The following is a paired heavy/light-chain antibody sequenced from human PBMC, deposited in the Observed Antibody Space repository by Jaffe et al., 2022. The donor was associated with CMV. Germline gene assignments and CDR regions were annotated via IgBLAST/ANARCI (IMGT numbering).Heavy chain of an antibody. D-gene: IGHD3-10*01. J-gene: IGHJ4*02. V-gene: IGHV3-9*01. CDR2: ITWNSGTL. CDR3: AKDAGSGGRSSTFDY. Sequence: EVQLVESGGGLVQPGRSLRLSCAASGFTFDDYAMHWVRQVPGKGLEWVSGITWNSGTLGYADSAKGRFSISRNNAKNSLFLQMNSLRPEDTALYYCAKDAGSGGRSSTFDYWGQGTLVTVSA. CDR1: GFTFDDYA.
Light chain of an antibody. CDR2: NDN. CDR1: SSNIGSNH. V-gene: IGLV1-44*01. J-gene: IGLJ2*01. Sequence: QSVLTQPPSASGTPGQRVTISCSGSSSNIGSNHVNWYQHLPGTAPKLLIYNDNQRPSGVPDRFSGSKSGTSASLAISGLQSEDEADYYCAAWDDSLNAPVVFGGGTKLTVL. CDR3: AAWDDSLNAPVV.